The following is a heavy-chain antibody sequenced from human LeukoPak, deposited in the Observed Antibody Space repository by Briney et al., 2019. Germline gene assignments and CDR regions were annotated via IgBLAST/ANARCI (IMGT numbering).Heavy chain of an antibody. CDR2: IWHSGTT. CDR1: GASIISNNW. Sequence: SETLSLTCAVSGASIISNNWCSWVRQPSGKGLEWVGEIWHSGTTNYNPSLKSRVTISVDNSKNQFSLKLNSVTAADTAVYYCARKDSYGRFDYWGQGTLVTVSS. D-gene: IGHD5-18*01. V-gene: IGHV4-4*02. J-gene: IGHJ4*02. CDR3: ARKDSYGRFDY.